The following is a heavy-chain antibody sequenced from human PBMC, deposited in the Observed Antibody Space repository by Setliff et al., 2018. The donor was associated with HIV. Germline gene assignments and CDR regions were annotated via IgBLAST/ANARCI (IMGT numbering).Heavy chain of an antibody. CDR2: IYHSGST. D-gene: IGHD4-17*01. CDR3: ARDPPGYGDSKDY. Sequence: SETLSLTCSVSGYSINTAYYWGWIRQPPGKGLEWIASIYHSGSTYYNPSLKSRVIISVDTSKNQFSLKLNSVTAADTAVYYCARDPPGYGDSKDYWGQGKLVTVSS. J-gene: IGHJ4*02. V-gene: IGHV4-38-2*02. CDR1: GYSINTAYY.